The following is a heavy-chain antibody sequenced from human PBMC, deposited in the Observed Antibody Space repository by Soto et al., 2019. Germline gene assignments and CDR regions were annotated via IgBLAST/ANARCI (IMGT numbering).Heavy chain of an antibody. Sequence: SETLSLTCTVSGGSISSGDYYWSWIRQPPGEGLEWIGYIYYSGSTYYNPSLKSRVTISVDTSKNQFSLKLSSVTAADTAVYYCARTVIGSCYLIDYWGQGTLVTVSS. D-gene: IGHD2-15*01. J-gene: IGHJ4*02. CDR2: IYYSGST. CDR3: ARTVIGSCYLIDY. V-gene: IGHV4-30-4*01. CDR1: GGSISSGDYY.